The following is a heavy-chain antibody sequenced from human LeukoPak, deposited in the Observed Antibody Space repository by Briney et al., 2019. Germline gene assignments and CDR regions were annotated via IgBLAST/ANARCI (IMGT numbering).Heavy chain of an antibody. Sequence: AASVKVSCKASGGTFSSYAISWVRQAPGQGLEWMGRIIPILGIANYAQKFQGRVTITADKSTSTAYMELRSLRSDDTAVYYCARDPRTAMAPSAFDIWGQGTMVTVSS. CDR1: GGTFSSYA. D-gene: IGHD5-18*01. CDR2: IIPILGIA. J-gene: IGHJ3*02. CDR3: ARDPRTAMAPSAFDI. V-gene: IGHV1-69*04.